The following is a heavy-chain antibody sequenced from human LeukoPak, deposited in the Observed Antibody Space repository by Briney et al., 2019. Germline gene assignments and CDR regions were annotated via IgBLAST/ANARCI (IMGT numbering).Heavy chain of an antibody. V-gene: IGHV4-59*01. CDR2: IYYSGST. J-gene: IGHJ3*02. CDR1: GGSISSYY. D-gene: IGHD3-22*01. Sequence: SETLSLTCTVSGGSISSYYWSWIRQPPGKGLEWIGYIYYSGSTNYNPSLKSRVTISVDTSKNQFSLKLSSVTAADTAVYYCARYRTYYYDSSAKDGAFDIWGQGTMVTVSS. CDR3: ARYRTYYYDSSAKDGAFDI.